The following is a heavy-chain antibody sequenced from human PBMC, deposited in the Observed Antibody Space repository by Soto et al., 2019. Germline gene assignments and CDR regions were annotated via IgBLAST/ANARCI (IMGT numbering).Heavy chain of an antibody. V-gene: IGHV1-18*01. D-gene: IGHD1-1*01. Sequence: QVQLVQSGAEVKKPGASVKVSCKASGYTFTSYGISWVRQAPGQGLEWMGWISAYNGNTNYAQKLQGRVTMTTDTSTGTASMEVWILRSDVTAVYSGARDGRLGGTALSSGYWGQGTLVTVSS. CDR3: ARDGRLGGTALSSGY. CDR2: ISAYNGNT. J-gene: IGHJ4*02. CDR1: GYTFTSYG.